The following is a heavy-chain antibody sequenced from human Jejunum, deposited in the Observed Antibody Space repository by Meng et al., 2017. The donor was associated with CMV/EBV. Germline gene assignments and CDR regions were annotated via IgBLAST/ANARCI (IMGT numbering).Heavy chain of an antibody. D-gene: IGHD2-2*01. J-gene: IGHJ4*02. CDR3: ARAIRYCSSTSCSHVDY. CDR2: INPNSGGT. V-gene: IGHV1-2*02. Sequence: FTGYYMHWVRQDPGQGLEWMGWINPNSGGTNYAQKFQGRVTMTRDTSISTAYMELSRLRSDDTAVYYCARAIRYCSSTSCSHVDYWGQGTRVTVSS. CDR1: FTGYY.